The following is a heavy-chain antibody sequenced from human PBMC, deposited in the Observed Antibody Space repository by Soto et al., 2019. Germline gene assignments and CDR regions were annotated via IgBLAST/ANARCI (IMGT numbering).Heavy chain of an antibody. CDR1: GFTFGDYA. D-gene: IGHD6-19*01. J-gene: IGHJ4*02. CDR2: ISWNSGSI. V-gene: IGHV3-9*01. CDR3: AKSHTTSGWYVTTDY. Sequence: LRLSCAASGFTFGDYAMQWVRQAPGKGLEWVSAISWNSGSIDYADSVKGRFTISRDNAKNSLYLQMNSLRAEDTALYYCAKSHTTSGWYVTTDYWGQGTRVTVSS.